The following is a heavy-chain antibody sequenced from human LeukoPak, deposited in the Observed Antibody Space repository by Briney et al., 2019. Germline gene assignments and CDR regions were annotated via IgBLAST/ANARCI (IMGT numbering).Heavy chain of an antibody. D-gene: IGHD2-15*01. CDR3: AREGGSGGIAYYFDY. CDR2: IYYSGST. V-gene: IGHV4-59*01. J-gene: IGHJ4*02. CDR1: GGSISSYY. Sequence: SETLSLTCTVSGGSISSYYWRWIRQPPGKGLEWIGYIYYSGSTNYNPSLKSRVTISVDTSKNQFSLKLSSVTAADTAVYYCAREGGSGGIAYYFDYWGQGTLVTVSP.